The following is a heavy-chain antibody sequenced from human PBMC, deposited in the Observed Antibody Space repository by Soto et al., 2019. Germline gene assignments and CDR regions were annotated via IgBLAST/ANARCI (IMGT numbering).Heavy chain of an antibody. Sequence: QVQLQESGPGLVKPSQTLSLTCTVSGGSISSGGYYWSWIRQHPGKGLEWIGYIYYSGSTHYNPSLKSRVTISVDTAKNPFSLKLSSVTAAATALYYCASGYCRSTGRFAPWGQGTLVTVSS. D-gene: IGHD2-2*03. J-gene: IGHJ5*02. CDR1: GGSISSGGYY. CDR3: ASGYCRSTGRFAP. V-gene: IGHV4-31*03. CDR2: IYYSGST.